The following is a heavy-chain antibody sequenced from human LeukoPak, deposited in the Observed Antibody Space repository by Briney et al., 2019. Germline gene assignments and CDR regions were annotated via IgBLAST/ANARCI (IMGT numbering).Heavy chain of an antibody. J-gene: IGHJ5*02. D-gene: IGHD4-23*01. CDR1: VFNFSSYW. Sequence: GGSLRVSCAASVFNFSSYWMSWVRQAPGKGLEWVANIKQDGSEKHYVDSVKGRFTISRDNAKNSLYLQMNSLRAEDTAVYYCASLTVVTPYNWFDPWGQGTLVTVSS. CDR2: IKQDGSEK. CDR3: ASLTVVTPYNWFDP. V-gene: IGHV3-7*01.